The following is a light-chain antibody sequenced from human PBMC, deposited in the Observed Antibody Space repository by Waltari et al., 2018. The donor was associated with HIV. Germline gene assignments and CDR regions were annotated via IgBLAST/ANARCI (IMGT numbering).Light chain of an antibody. CDR1: QSLLYSNGYDY. Sequence: IVMTQSPHVLPVTLGEPAAISCRSSQSLLYSNGYDYLDWYLQKPGQSPQLLIYLGSNRASGVPDRFSGSGSGTDFTLKISRVGPEDVGVYYCMQALQTPRTFGQGTKVEV. CDR2: LGS. V-gene: IGKV2-28*01. CDR3: MQALQTPRT. J-gene: IGKJ1*01.